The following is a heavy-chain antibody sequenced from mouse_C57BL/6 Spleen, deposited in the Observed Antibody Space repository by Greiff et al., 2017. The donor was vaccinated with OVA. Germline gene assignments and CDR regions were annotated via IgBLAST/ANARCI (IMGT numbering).Heavy chain of an antibody. CDR1: GFSLSTSGMG. CDR3: ARRETGAYYFDY. D-gene: IGHD4-1*01. Sequence: QVTLKESGPGLLQSSQTLSLTCSFSGFSLSTSGMGVSWIRQPSGKGLEWLAHIYWDDDKRYNPSLKSRLTISKDTSRNQVFLKITSVDTADTATYYCARRETGAYYFDYWGQGTTLTVSS. J-gene: IGHJ2*01. V-gene: IGHV8-12*01. CDR2: IYWDDDK.